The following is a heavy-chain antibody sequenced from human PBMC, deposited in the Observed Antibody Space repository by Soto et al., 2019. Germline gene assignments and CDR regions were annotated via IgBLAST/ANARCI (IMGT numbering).Heavy chain of an antibody. CDR3: ARKRTTYSGYVDDAFDI. V-gene: IGHV3-21*01. D-gene: IGHD5-12*01. Sequence: ESGGGLVKPGGSLRLSCAASGFTFSSYSMNWVRQAPGKGLEWVSSISSSSSYIYYADSVKGRFTISRDNAKNSLYLQMNSLRAEDTAVYYCARKRTTYSGYVDDAFDIWGQGTMVTVSS. CDR2: ISSSSSYI. CDR1: GFTFSSYS. J-gene: IGHJ3*02.